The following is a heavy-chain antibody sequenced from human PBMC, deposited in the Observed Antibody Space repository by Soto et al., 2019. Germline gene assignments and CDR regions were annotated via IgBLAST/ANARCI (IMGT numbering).Heavy chain of an antibody. D-gene: IGHD3-10*01. CDR3: TRDWEITVSTWSFGGF. Sequence: QVQLVQSGAEVKKPGSSVKVSCKASGVTFSPYTINWVRQAPGQGLEWMGRIIPFHGVTNYAQKFQARVTITADKSTSTAYMELSCLRFEDTAMYYCTRDWEITVSTWSFGGFWGRGTLVTVSS. V-gene: IGHV1-69*08. CDR1: GVTFSPYT. CDR2: IIPFHGVT. J-gene: IGHJ4*02.